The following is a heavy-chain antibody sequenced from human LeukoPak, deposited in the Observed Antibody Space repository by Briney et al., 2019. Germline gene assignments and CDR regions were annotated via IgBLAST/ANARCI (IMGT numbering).Heavy chain of an antibody. CDR2: MNSISGNT. V-gene: IGHV1-8*01. J-gene: IGHJ5*02. Sequence: ASVTVSFKASGYTFTSYDINWVRQAPGQGLEWMGWMNSISGNTGYAQKFQGRVTMTRDTSISTAYMELSSLRSEDTAVYYCARAMFYYDSSGYYAWFDPWGQGTLVTVSS. CDR1: GYTFTSYD. D-gene: IGHD3-22*01. CDR3: ARAMFYYDSSGYYAWFDP.